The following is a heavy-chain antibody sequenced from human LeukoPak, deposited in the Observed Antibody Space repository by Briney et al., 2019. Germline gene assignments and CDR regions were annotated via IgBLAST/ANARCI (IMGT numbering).Heavy chain of an antibody. V-gene: IGHV3-30*02. J-gene: IGHJ4*02. CDR2: IKYDGSRT. Sequence: GGSLRLSRVVSGMTFDRHGMHWVRQPPGKGLEWLAFIKYDGSRTDYEDSVQGRFTVSRDNSKNTLYLEMNSLRAEDTAIYYCVKDTIFTVDPFDYWGQGTLVTVSS. CDR3: VKDTIFTVDPFDY. D-gene: IGHD3-3*01. CDR1: GMTFDRHG.